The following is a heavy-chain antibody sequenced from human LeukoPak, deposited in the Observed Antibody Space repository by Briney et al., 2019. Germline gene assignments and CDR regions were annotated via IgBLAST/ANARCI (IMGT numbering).Heavy chain of an antibody. Sequence: GGSLRLSCAASGFTFSRSAMSWVRQAPGKGLEWVSGVSGSGGSTYYADSVKGRFTISRDNSKNTLYLQMNSLRAEDTALYYCAKDRITVTPYYFDYWGQGTLVTVSS. CDR2: VSGSGGST. V-gene: IGHV3-23*01. D-gene: IGHD1-20*01. J-gene: IGHJ4*02. CDR3: AKDRITVTPYYFDY. CDR1: GFTFSRSA.